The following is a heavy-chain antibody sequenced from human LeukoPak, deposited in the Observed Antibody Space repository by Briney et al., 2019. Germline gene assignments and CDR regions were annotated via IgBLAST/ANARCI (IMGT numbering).Heavy chain of an antibody. CDR2: INPDSGGT. Sequence: ASVKVSCKASGYTFTDYYMHWVRQAPGQGLEWMGWINPDSGGTNYAQKFQGRVTMTRDTSISTAYMELSRLRSDDTAVYYCARNAFEGYYGMDVWGQGTTVTVSS. CDR1: GYTFTDYY. CDR3: ARNAFEGYYGMDV. D-gene: IGHD3-10*01. J-gene: IGHJ6*02. V-gene: IGHV1-2*02.